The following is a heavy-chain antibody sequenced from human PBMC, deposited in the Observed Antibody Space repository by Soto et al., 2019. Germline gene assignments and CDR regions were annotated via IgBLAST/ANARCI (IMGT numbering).Heavy chain of an antibody. V-gene: IGHV1-69*08. J-gene: IGHJ6*02. Sequence: QVQLVQSGAEVKKPGSSVKVSCKASVGTFSRYSITWVRQAPGHGLEWIGRIIPIFGIASYAQQFQGRVTITADDSTSTAYMELSSLRSDDTAVYYCAREDRDRETGLVPAAIDGMDVWGQGTTVTVSS. D-gene: IGHD2-2*01. CDR1: VGTFSRYS. CDR3: AREDRDRETGLVPAAIDGMDV. CDR2: IIPIFGIA.